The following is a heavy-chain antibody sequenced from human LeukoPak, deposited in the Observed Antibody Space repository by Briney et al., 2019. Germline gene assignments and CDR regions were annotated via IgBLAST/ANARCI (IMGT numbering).Heavy chain of an antibody. CDR1: GYSFTNFW. Sequence: GESLKISCKGSGYSFTNFWIGWVRQMPGKGLEWMGIIYPGDSDTRYSPSFQGQVTISADKSITTAYLQWSSLKVSDTAMYYCASHGPAADDAFDIWGQGTMVTVSS. J-gene: IGHJ3*02. V-gene: IGHV5-51*01. D-gene: IGHD2-2*01. CDR2: IYPGDSDT. CDR3: ASHGPAADDAFDI.